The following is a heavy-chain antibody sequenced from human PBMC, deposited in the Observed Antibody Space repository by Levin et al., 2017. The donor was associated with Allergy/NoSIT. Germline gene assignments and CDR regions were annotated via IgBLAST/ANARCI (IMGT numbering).Heavy chain of an antibody. V-gene: IGHV3-74*01. CDR2: VNSDGSDT. CDR3: ARGGFDHAFDI. J-gene: IGHJ3*02. D-gene: IGHD3-9*01. Sequence: AGGSLRLSCAASGFTFTSYWMHWVRQAPGKGLVWVSRVNSDGSDTIYADSVRGRFTISRDNAKNTLYLQLNSLRAEDTAVYFCARGGFDHAFDIWGPGTMVTVSS. CDR1: GFTFTSYW.